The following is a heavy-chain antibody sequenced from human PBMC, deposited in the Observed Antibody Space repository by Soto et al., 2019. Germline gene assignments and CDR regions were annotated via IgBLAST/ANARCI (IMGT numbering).Heavy chain of an antibody. CDR3: AREWYYYDSSGYPNYYYYGMDV. CDR1: GYTFTSYG. V-gene: IGHV1-18*04. J-gene: IGHJ6*02. Sequence: QVQLVQSGAEVKKPGASVKVSCKASGYTFTSYGISWVRQAPGQGLEWMGWIIAYNGNTNYAQKLQGRVTMTTDTSTSTAYMELRSLRSDDTAVYYCAREWYYYDSSGYPNYYYYGMDVWGQGTTVTVSS. CDR2: IIAYNGNT. D-gene: IGHD3-22*01.